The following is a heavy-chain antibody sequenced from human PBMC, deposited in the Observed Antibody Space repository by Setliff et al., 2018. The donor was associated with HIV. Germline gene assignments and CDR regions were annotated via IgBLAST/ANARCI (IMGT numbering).Heavy chain of an antibody. V-gene: IGHV4-34*01. Sequence: TLSLTCAVYGGSFSAYYWSWIRQTPGKGLEWIGEINHSGGTNYNPSLKSRVTMSVDTSKNQFSPKLSSVTAADTAVFYCARGGYSYGFGRHRAYFQYWGQGTQVTVSS. CDR2: INHSGGT. D-gene: IGHD5-18*01. J-gene: IGHJ1*01. CDR1: GGSFSAYY. CDR3: ARGGYSYGFGRHRAYFQY.